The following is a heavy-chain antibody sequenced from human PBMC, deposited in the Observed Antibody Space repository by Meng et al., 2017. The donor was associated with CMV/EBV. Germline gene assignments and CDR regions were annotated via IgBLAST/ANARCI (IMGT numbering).Heavy chain of an antibody. CDR3: AREEGIAARSDWFDP. CDR2: INPSGGST. J-gene: IGHJ5*02. V-gene: IGHV1-46*01. CDR1: GYTFTSYY. D-gene: IGHD6-6*01. Sequence: VELGAEGKKPGASMKVSCKSSGYTFTSYYMHWVRQAPGQGLEWMGIINPSGGSTSYAQKFQGRVTMTRDTSTSTVYMELSSLRSEDTAVYYCAREEGIAARSDWFDPWGQGTLVTVSS.